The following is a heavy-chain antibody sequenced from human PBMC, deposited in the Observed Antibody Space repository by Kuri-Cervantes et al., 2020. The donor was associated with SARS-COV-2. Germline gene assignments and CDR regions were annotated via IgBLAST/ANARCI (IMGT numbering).Heavy chain of an antibody. J-gene: IGHJ6*03. CDR2: IYYSGST. CDR1: GGSISSGDYY. D-gene: IGHD1-26*01. CDR3: ARNQVGGYYYYMDV. Sequence: LRLSCTVSGGSISSGDYYWSWIRQPPGKGLEWIGYIYYSGSTYYNPSLKSRVTISVDTSKNQFSLKLSSATAADTAVYYCARNQVGGYYYYMDVWGKGTTVTVSS. V-gene: IGHV4-30-4*08.